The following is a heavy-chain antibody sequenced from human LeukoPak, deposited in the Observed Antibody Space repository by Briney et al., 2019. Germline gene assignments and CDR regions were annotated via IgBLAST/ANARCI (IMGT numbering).Heavy chain of an antibody. J-gene: IGHJ4*02. D-gene: IGHD3-10*01. Sequence: GGSLRLSCAASGFPFSRYDMSWVRQAPGKGLEWVSGISSSFGRTYYADSVKGRFTISRDDSNDTLYVQMHSLRAEDTAVYYCARGGSFCFDYWAQGTLVSVSS. CDR3: ARGGSFCFDY. V-gene: IGHV3-23*01. CDR2: ISSSFGRT. CDR1: GFPFSRYD.